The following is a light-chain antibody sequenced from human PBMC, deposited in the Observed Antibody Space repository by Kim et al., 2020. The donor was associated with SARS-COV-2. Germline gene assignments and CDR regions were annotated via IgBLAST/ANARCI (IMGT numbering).Light chain of an antibody. Sequence: GQKGTTPYAGSSANDENNYVYWYQQRPGTAPKLLNYDDNKRPSGIPDRFSGAKSGTSATLAITGLQTGDEADYYCGTCESNLSDGVFGGGTQLTVL. CDR3: GTCESNLSDGV. V-gene: IGLV1-51*01. CDR2: DDN. CDR1: SANDENNY. J-gene: IGLJ3*02.